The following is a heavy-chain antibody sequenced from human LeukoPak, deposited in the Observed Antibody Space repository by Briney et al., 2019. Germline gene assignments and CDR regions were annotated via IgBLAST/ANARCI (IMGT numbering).Heavy chain of an antibody. CDR2: IKQDGSEK. V-gene: IGHV3-7*01. Sequence: GGSLRLSCAASGFTFSSYWMSWVRRAPGKGLEWVANIKQDGSEKYYVDSVKGRFTISRDNAKNSLYLQMNSLRAEDTAVYYCARDRRYCSSTSCAESFDYWGQGTLVTVSS. CDR3: ARDRRYCSSTSCAESFDY. CDR1: GFTFSSYW. D-gene: IGHD2-2*01. J-gene: IGHJ4*02.